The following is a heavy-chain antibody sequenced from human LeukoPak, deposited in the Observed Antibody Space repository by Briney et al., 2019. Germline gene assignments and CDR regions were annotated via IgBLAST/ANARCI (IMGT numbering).Heavy chain of an antibody. Sequence: GGSLRLSCAASGFTFSSYAMSWVRQAPGKGLEFVANIKQEGTEKYYVDSVRGRFTISRDNAKNSLYLQMNGLRAEDTAVYYCAANGGPFDFWGQGTLVTVSA. CDR3: AANGGPFDF. D-gene: IGHD4-23*01. CDR2: IKQEGTEK. J-gene: IGHJ4*02. CDR1: GFTFSSYA. V-gene: IGHV3-7*05.